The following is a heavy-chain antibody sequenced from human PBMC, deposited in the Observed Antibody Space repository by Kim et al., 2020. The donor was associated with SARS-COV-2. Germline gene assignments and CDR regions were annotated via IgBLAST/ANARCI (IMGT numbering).Heavy chain of an antibody. CDR3: AKDRGYYYGSGSYLPLFDY. D-gene: IGHD3-10*01. J-gene: IGHJ4*02. Sequence: GGSLRLSCAASGFTFDDYAMHWVRQAPGKGLEWVSGISWNSGSIGYADSVKGRFTISRDNAKNSLYLQMNSLRAEDTALYYCAKDRGYYYGSGSYLPLFDYWGQGTLVTVSS. CDR2: ISWNSGSI. V-gene: IGHV3-9*01. CDR1: GFTFDDYA.